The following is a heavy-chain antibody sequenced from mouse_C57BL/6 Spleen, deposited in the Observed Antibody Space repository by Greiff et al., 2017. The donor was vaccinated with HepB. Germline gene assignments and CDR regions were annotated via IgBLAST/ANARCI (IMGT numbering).Heavy chain of an antibody. Sequence: QVQLQQPGAELVRPGSSVKPSCKASGYTFTSYWMHWVKQRPIQGLEWIGNIDPSDSETHYNQKFKDKATLTVDKSSSTAYMQLSSLTSEDSAVYYCATYDYDRAWFAYWGQGTLVTVSA. CDR3: ATYDYDRAWFAY. CDR1: GYTFTSYW. V-gene: IGHV1-52*01. J-gene: IGHJ3*01. D-gene: IGHD2-4*01. CDR2: IDPSDSET.